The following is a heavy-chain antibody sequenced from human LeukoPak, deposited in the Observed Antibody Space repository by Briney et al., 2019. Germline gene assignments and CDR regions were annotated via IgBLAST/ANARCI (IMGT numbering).Heavy chain of an antibody. CDR3: AHHSVQLYSANYNWIDP. V-gene: IGHV2-5*02. Sequence: SGPTLVKPTQTLTLTCTFSGLSLNTSGGGVGWIRQPPGKALEWLAVIYWDDDKRYRPSLKSRLTITKDTSKNQVVLTMTNMDPVDTATNYCAHHSVQLYSANYNWIDPWGQGTLVTVSS. CDR2: IYWDDDK. D-gene: IGHD6-13*01. J-gene: IGHJ5*02. CDR1: GLSLNTSGGG.